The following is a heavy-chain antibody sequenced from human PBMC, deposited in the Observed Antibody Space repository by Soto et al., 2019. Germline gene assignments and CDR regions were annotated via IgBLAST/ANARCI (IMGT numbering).Heavy chain of an antibody. CDR3: VRVRSSGWFDY. V-gene: IGHV4-4*07. CDR2: MYTSGST. D-gene: IGHD6-19*01. Sequence: SETLSLTCTVSGGSISSYYWSWIRQPAGTGLEWIGRMYTSGSTNYNVSLKSRVTMSVDTSRNQFSLELTSVTAADTAVYYCVRVRSSGWFDYWGQGTLVTVSS. J-gene: IGHJ4*02. CDR1: GGSISSYY.